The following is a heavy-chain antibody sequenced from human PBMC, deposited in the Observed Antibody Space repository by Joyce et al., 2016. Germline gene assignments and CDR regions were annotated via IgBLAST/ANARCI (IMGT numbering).Heavy chain of an antibody. D-gene: IGHD1-14*01. V-gene: IGHV1-2*02. CDR1: GYTFTDFY. Sequence: QVQLEQSGAEVKKPGASVIVSCKASGYTFTDFYIPWVRQAPGQGLEWMGWINPKSGGTNSAQKFQGRVTMTRDTSISTAYMELRSLRSDDTAMYYCARTGSTDVWGQGTTVTVSS. CDR3: ARTGSTDV. CDR2: INPKSGGT. J-gene: IGHJ6*02.